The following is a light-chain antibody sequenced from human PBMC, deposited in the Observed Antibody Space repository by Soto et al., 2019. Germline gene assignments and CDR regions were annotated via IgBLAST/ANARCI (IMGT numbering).Light chain of an antibody. Sequence: QSALTQPPSASGSPGQSVTISCTGTSSDVGGYNYVSWYQQHPGKAPKLMIYEVSKRPSGVPDRFSGSKSGNTASLTVSGLQAEDEADYYYSSYAGSNNFGVFGTGTKLTVL. CDR3: SSYAGSNNFGV. CDR1: SSDVGGYNY. CDR2: EVS. J-gene: IGLJ1*01. V-gene: IGLV2-8*01.